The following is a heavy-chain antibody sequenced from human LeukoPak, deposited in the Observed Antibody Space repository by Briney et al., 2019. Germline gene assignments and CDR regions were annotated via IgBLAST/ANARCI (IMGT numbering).Heavy chain of an antibody. CDR3: ARYIVVVVAATNWFDP. V-gene: IGHV3-7*01. J-gene: IGHJ5*02. CDR2: IKQDGSEK. CDR1: GFTFSSYS. Sequence: PGGSLRLSCAASGFTFSSYSMNWVRQAPGKGLEWVANIKQDGSEKYYVDSVKGRFTISRDNAKNSLYLQMNSLRAEDTAVYYCARYIVVVVAATNWFDPWGQGTLVTVSS. D-gene: IGHD2-15*01.